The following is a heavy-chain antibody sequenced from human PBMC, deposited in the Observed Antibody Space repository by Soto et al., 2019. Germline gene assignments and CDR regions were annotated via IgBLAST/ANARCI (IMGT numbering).Heavy chain of an antibody. Sequence: ASVKVSCKDSGYSFTSYGMSWVRQAPGQGLEWMGWISAYNGNTNYAQKLQGRVTMTTDTSTSTAYMELRSLRSDDTAVYYCAREYYYGSGSPIYGMDVWGQGTTVTVSS. CDR3: AREYYYGSGSPIYGMDV. D-gene: IGHD3-10*01. CDR2: ISAYNGNT. V-gene: IGHV1-18*01. CDR1: GYSFTSYG. J-gene: IGHJ6*02.